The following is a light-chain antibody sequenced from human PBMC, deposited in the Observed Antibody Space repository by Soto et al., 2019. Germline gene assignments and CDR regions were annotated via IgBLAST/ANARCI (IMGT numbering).Light chain of an antibody. Sequence: DIRMSQSLSTVSGTEGNRDTIPCRASQTISSWLAWYQQKPGKAPKLLIYKASTLKSGVPSRFSGSGSGTEFTLTISSLQPDDFATYYCQHYNSYSEAFGQGT. CDR1: QTISSW. CDR3: QHYNSYSEA. CDR2: KAS. V-gene: IGKV1-5*03. J-gene: IGKJ1*01.